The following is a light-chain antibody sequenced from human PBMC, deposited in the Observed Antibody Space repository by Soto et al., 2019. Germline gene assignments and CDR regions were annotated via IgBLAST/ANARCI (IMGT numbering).Light chain of an antibody. V-gene: IGKV1-5*01. Sequence: DIQMTQSPSTLSASVGDRVTITCRASQRINNWLAWYQQRPGKAPKLLIYDASSLESGVPSSFSGGGSGTEFTLTISSLQPEDFASYYCQQYESHSQTFGQGTKVDIK. J-gene: IGKJ1*01. CDR3: QQYESHSQT. CDR2: DAS. CDR1: QRINNW.